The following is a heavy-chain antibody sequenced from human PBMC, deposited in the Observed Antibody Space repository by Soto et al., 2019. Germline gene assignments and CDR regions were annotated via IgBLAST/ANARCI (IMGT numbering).Heavy chain of an antibody. CDR3: ARVMGVASGGPLDF. D-gene: IGHD2-15*01. CDR1: GVSITSPNR. J-gene: IGHJ4*02. Sequence: KTSETLSLTCAVSGVSITSPNRWSWLRRSPGKGLEWIGEIYHSGNTNYNPSLGTPVTISIDRSKNHFSLQLTSVTAADTAMYYCARVMGVASGGPLDFWGQGTLVTVSS. V-gene: IGHV4-4*02. CDR2: IYHSGNT.